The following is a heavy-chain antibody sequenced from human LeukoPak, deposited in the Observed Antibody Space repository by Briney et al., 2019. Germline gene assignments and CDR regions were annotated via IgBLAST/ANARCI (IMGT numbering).Heavy chain of an antibody. Sequence: EASVKVSCKASGGTFSSYAISWVRQAPGQGLEWMGGIIPIFGTANYAQKFQGRVTITADESTSTAYMELSSLRSEDTAVYYCARGFSNHDYGDPYDYWGQGTLVTVSS. D-gene: IGHD4-17*01. V-gene: IGHV1-69*13. J-gene: IGHJ4*02. CDR1: GGTFSSYA. CDR3: ARGFSNHDYGDPYDY. CDR2: IIPIFGTA.